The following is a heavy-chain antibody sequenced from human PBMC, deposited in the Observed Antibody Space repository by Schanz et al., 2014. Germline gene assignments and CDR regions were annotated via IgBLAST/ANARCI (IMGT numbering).Heavy chain of an antibody. V-gene: IGHV4-39*01. CDR2: VYFSGTT. J-gene: IGHJ5*02. CDR3: ARHGGYYDVLNSFDI. Sequence: QLQLQESGPGLVKPSETLSLTCTVSGGSISSGESYWGWIRQSPEEGLQCIGSVYFSGTTAYSPSLKGRVTISVDTSKNQFSLRLTSVTAADTAVYFCARHGGYYDVLNSFDIWGQGTLVTVSS. D-gene: IGHD3-16*01. CDR1: GGSISSGESY.